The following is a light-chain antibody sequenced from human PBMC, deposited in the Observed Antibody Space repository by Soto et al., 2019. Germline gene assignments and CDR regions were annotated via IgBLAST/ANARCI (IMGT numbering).Light chain of an antibody. CDR2: DNN. Sequence: QSVLTQPPSASGTPGQRVTISCSGSNSNIGTNSGNWYQQLPGTAPRLLIYDNNLRPSGVPDRFSGSKSGTSASLAINGLQSEDEADYYCAAWDDTLNAYVFGTATQLTVL. CDR3: AAWDDTLNAYV. V-gene: IGLV1-44*01. J-gene: IGLJ1*01. CDR1: NSNIGTNS.